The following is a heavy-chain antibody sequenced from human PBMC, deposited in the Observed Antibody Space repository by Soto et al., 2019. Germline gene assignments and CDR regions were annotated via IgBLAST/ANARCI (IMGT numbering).Heavy chain of an antibody. CDR2: ISYDGSNK. V-gene: IGHV3-30-3*01. CDR1: GFTFSSYA. D-gene: IGHD6-19*01. J-gene: IGHJ6*02. CDR3: ARVWSSGLYYYYGMDV. Sequence: PGGSLRLSCAASGFTFSSYAMHWVRQDPGKGLEWVAVISYDGSNKYYADSVKGRFTISRDNSKNTLYLQMNSLRAEDTAVYYCARVWSSGLYYYYGMDVWGQGTTVTVSS.